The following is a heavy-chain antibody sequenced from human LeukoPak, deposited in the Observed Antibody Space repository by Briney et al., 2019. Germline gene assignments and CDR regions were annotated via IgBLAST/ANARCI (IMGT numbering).Heavy chain of an antibody. Sequence: PGGSLRLSCAASGFTFSDYYMSWIRQAPGKGLEWVSYISGTSNYTDYADSVKGRFTISRDNAKNSLYLQMNSLRAEDTAVYYCARSGGHFDYWGQGTLVTVSS. CDR2: ISGTSNYT. D-gene: IGHD3-10*01. CDR3: ARSGGHFDY. J-gene: IGHJ4*02. V-gene: IGHV3-11*06. CDR1: GFTFSDYY.